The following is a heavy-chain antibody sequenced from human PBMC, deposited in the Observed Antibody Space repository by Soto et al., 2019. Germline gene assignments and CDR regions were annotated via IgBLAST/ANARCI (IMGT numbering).Heavy chain of an antibody. CDR2: IWYDGSNK. CDR1: GFTFSSYG. J-gene: IGHJ6*02. CDR3: AREGGLLWFGELYNYYGMDV. D-gene: IGHD3-10*01. V-gene: IGHV3-33*01. Sequence: QVQLVESGGGVVQPGRSLRLSCAASGFTFSSYGMHWVRQAPGKGLEWVAVIWYDGSNKYYADSVKGRFTISRDNSKNTLYLQMNSRRAEDTAVYYCAREGGLLWFGELYNYYGMDVWGQGTTVTVSS.